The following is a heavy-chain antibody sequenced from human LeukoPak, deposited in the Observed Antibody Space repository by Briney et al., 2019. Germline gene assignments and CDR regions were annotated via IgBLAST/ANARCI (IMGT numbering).Heavy chain of an antibody. D-gene: IGHD6-19*01. V-gene: IGHV4-39*07. CDR3: ARSGEQWGNFDY. J-gene: IGHJ4*02. Sequence: PSETLSLTCSVSGGSISSSSYYWGWIRQPPGKGLEWIGNIYYSGNTYYNPSLKSRVTISVDTSKNQFSLKLSSVTAADTAVYYCARSGEQWGNFDYWGQGTLVTVSS. CDR2: IYYSGNT. CDR1: GGSISSSSYY.